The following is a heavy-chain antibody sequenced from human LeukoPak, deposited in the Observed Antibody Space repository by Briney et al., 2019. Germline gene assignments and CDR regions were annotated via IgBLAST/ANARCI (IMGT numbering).Heavy chain of an antibody. CDR3: ARSSDYYSPFDY. D-gene: IGHD3-22*01. Sequence: ASVKVSREPSLYTFTGYFMYWVRQAPRQGLEWMGWINPNSGGTNYAQKFQGRVTMTTDTSISTAYMELSRLISDDTAVYYCARSSDYYSPFDYWGQGTLVTASS. V-gene: IGHV1-2*02. CDR1: LYTFTGYF. CDR2: INPNSGGT. J-gene: IGHJ4*02.